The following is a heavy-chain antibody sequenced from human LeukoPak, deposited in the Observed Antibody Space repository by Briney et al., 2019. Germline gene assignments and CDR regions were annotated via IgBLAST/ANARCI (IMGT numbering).Heavy chain of an antibody. V-gene: IGHV6-1*01. CDR1: GDSVSSNSGG. Sequence: SQTLSLTCAISGDSVSSNSGGWNWKKQSPSRDLEWLGRTYYRSKRYNDYAVSVKSQITINKNTSKNQFSPRQKSVTPENTAVYYCARDRDAFDIWGQGTMVTVAS. J-gene: IGHJ3*02. CDR2: TYYRSKRYN. CDR3: ARDRDAFDI.